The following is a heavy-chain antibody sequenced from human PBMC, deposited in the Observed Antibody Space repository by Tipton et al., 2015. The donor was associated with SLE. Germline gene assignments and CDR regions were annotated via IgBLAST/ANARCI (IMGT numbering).Heavy chain of an antibody. J-gene: IGHJ6*02. Sequence: TLSLTCTVSGGSISSYYWSWIRQPPGKGLEWIGYIYYSGSTNYNPSLKSRVTISVDTSKNHFSLKLSSVTAADTAVYYCARGHYYDSSGYYYYYGMDVWGQGTTVTVSS. CDR2: IYYSGST. CDR3: ARGHYYDSSGYYYYYGMDV. V-gene: IGHV4-59*01. D-gene: IGHD3-22*01. CDR1: GGSISSYY.